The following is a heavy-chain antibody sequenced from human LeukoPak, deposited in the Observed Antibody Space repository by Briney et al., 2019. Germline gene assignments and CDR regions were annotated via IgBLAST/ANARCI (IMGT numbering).Heavy chain of an antibody. CDR2: ISAYNGNA. CDR3: ARVVYGSSCFDP. CDR1: GYTFTSYG. D-gene: IGHD6-13*01. Sequence: ASVKVSCKASGYTFTSYGISRVRQAPGQGLEWMGWISAYNGNANYAQKLQGRVTMTTDTSTSTAYMELRSLRSDDTAVYYCARVVYGSSCFDPWGQGTLVTVSS. V-gene: IGHV1-18*04. J-gene: IGHJ5*02.